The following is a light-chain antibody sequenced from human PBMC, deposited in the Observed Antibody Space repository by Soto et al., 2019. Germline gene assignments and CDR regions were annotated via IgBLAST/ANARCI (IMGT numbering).Light chain of an antibody. CDR2: GAS. V-gene: IGKV4-1*01. Sequence: DIVMTQSPDSLAVSLGERATINCKSSQSVLYSSNNKNYLAWYQQEPGQAPRLLISGASTRASGVPARFSGSGSGTEFTLTISSLQSEDFAVYYCQQYNSWPQTFGQGTKVEIK. CDR1: QSVLYSSNNKNY. J-gene: IGKJ1*01. CDR3: QQYNSWPQT.